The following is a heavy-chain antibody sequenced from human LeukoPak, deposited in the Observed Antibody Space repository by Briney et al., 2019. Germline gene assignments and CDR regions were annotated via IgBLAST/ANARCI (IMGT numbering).Heavy chain of an antibody. V-gene: IGHV4-34*01. CDR1: GGSFSGYY. J-gene: IGHJ5*02. Sequence: KPSETLSLTCAVYGGSFSGYYWSWIRQPPGKGLEWIGEINHSGSTNYDPSLKSRVTISVDTSKNQFSLKLSSVTAADTAVYYCARDNYYDSSGYYGWFDPWGQGTLVTVSS. CDR3: ARDNYYDSSGYYGWFDP. D-gene: IGHD3-22*01. CDR2: INHSGST.